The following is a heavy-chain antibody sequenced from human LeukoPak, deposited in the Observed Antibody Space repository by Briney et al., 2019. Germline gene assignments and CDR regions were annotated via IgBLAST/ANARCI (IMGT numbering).Heavy chain of an antibody. Sequence: PGGSLRLSCGVSGFTFDDYAMHWVLQAPGKGLEWLSGISWNSGSIGYADSVKGRFTISRDNAKNSLYLQMNSLRAEDTALYYCAKDSLTGYDEGGWFDPWGQGTLVTVSS. D-gene: IGHD5-12*01. CDR2: ISWNSGSI. CDR1: GFTFDDYA. CDR3: AKDSLTGYDEGGWFDP. V-gene: IGHV3-9*01. J-gene: IGHJ5*02.